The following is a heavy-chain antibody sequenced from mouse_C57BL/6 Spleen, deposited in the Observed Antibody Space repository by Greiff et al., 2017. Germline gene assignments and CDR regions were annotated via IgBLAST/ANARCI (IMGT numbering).Heavy chain of an antibody. V-gene: IGHV1-54*01. CDR2: INPGSGGT. Sequence: QVQLQQSGAELVRPGTSVKVSCKASGYAFTNYLIEWVKQRPGQGLEWIGVINPGSGGTNYNEKFKGKATLTADKSSSTAYRQLSSLTSEDSAVYFCARGGLITPRYFDVWGTGTTVTVSS. J-gene: IGHJ1*03. D-gene: IGHD1-1*01. CDR1: GYAFTNYL. CDR3: ARGGLITPRYFDV.